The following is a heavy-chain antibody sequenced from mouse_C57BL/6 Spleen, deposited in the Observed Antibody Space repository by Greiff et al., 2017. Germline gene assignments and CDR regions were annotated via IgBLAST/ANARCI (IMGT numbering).Heavy chain of an antibody. CDR2: IHPNSGST. D-gene: IGHD2-4*01. V-gene: IGHV1-64*01. CDR3: ARSGYDYNYFDY. CDR1: GYTFTSYW. Sequence: QSQLQQPGPELVKPGASVRLSSKASGYTFTSYWLHWLKQRPGQGLEWIGMIHPNSGSTNYNEKFKSKATLTVDKSSSTAYMQLSSLTSEDSAVYYCARSGYDYNYFDYWGQGTTLTVSS. J-gene: IGHJ2*01.